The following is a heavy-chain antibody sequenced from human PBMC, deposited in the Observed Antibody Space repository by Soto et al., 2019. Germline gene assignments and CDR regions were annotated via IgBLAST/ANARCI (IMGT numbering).Heavy chain of an antibody. J-gene: IGHJ4*02. D-gene: IGHD6-19*01. V-gene: IGHV3-33*01. CDR2: IWYDGSNK. Sequence: QVQLVESGGGVVQPGRSLRLSCAASGFTFSSYGMHWVRQAPGKGLEWVAVIWYDGSNKYYADSVKGRFTISRDNSKNTLDLQMNSLRADDTAVYYCASSGGWYTTKYYFDYWGQGTLVTVSA. CDR3: ASSGGWYTTKYYFDY. CDR1: GFTFSSYG.